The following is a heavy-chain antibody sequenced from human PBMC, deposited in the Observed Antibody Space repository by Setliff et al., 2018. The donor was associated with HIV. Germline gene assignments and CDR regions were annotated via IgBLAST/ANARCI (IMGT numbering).Heavy chain of an antibody. D-gene: IGHD2-2*01. J-gene: IGHJ4*02. CDR1: GGSISSGSFY. Sequence: KTSETLSLTCTVSGGSISSGSFYWSWIRQPAGKGLEWIGRTYPSGSTNYNPSLKSRVTISVDTSKNQFSLKLSSVTAADTAVYYCARLDCSSSSGFVDYWGQGTLVTVSS. CDR3: ARLDCSSSSGFVDY. CDR2: TYPSGST. V-gene: IGHV4-61*02.